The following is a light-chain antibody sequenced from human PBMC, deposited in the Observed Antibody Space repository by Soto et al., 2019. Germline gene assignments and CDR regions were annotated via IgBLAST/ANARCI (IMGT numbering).Light chain of an antibody. J-gene: IGKJ1*01. Sequence: DAVLTQSPLSLPVTLGQPAAISCRSSQSLVYSNGNAYLIWFQQRPGQSPRRLIYQVSTRDAGVPDRLSGSGSGTYFTLTISRVEAEDVGLYSCMQGTHWPWTFGQGTKVEIK. CDR1: QSLVYSNGNAY. CDR3: MQGTHWPWT. V-gene: IGKV2-30*01. CDR2: QVS.